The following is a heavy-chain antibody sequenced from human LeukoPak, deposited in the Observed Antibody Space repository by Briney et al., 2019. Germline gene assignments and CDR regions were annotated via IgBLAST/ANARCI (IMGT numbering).Heavy chain of an antibody. J-gene: IGHJ4*02. V-gene: IGHV1-69*04. CDR3: ARDRRGGVDY. CDR1: GGAFSSYA. Sequence: SVKVSFKASGGAFSSYAISWVRQAPGQGLEWMGRIIPILGIANYAQKFQGRVTITADKSTSTAYMELSSLRSEDTAVYYCARDRRGGVDYWGQGTLVTVSS. D-gene: IGHD2-15*01. CDR2: IIPILGIA.